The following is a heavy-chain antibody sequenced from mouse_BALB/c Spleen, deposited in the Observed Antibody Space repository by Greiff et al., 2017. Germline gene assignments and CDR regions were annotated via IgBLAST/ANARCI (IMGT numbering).Heavy chain of an antibody. Sequence: EVHLVESGGGLVQPGGSLRLSCATSGFTFTDYYMSWVRQPPGKALEWLGFIRNKANGYTTEYSASVKGRFTISRDNSQSILYLQMNTLRAEDSATYYCARDLYRYYAMDYWGQGTSVTVSS. CDR3: ARDLYRYYAMDY. CDR2: IRNKANGYTT. V-gene: IGHV7-3*02. CDR1: GFTFTDYY. D-gene: IGHD2-14*01. J-gene: IGHJ4*01.